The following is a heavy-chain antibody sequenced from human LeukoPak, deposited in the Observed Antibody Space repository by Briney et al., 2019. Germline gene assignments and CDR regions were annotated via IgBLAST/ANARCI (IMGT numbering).Heavy chain of an antibody. Sequence: SETLSLTRTVSGGSISSYYWSWIRQPPGKGLEFIGYIYYSGSTNYKPSLKSRVTISVDTSKNQFSLKLSSVTAADTAVYYCADVVVVAATPGYFQHWGQGTLVTVSS. CDR1: GGSISSYY. J-gene: IGHJ1*01. CDR3: ADVVVVAATPGYFQH. V-gene: IGHV4-59*01. CDR2: IYYSGST. D-gene: IGHD2-15*01.